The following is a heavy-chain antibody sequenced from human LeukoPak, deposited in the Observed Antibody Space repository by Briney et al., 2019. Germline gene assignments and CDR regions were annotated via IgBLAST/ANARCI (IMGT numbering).Heavy chain of an antibody. CDR2: IYYTGST. Sequence: SETLSLTCTVSRGSINNYHWSWIRQPPGKGLEWIGYIYYTGSTIYNPSLKSRVTISVDTSKNQFSLKLSSVTAADTAVYYCASTRSGRWFGETCWGQGTLVTVSS. J-gene: IGHJ4*02. CDR3: ASTRSGRWFGETC. D-gene: IGHD3-10*01. CDR1: RGSINNYH. V-gene: IGHV4-59*01.